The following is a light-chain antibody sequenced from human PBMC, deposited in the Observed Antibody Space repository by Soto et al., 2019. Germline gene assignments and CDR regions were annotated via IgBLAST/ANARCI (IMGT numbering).Light chain of an antibody. CDR2: GVS. CDR3: SSYTDSSTL. V-gene: IGLV2-14*01. J-gene: IGLJ1*01. CDR1: SSDVGSYNY. Sequence: QSVLTQPASVSGSPGQSITISCTGTSSDVGSYNYVSWYQQHPGKAPKLVIYGVSDRPSGISSRFSGSKSGNTASLNISVLQTEDEADYYCSSYTDSSTLFGTGTKLTVL.